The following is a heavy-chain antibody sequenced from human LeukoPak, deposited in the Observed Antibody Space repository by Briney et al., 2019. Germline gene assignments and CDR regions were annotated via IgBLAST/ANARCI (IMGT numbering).Heavy chain of an antibody. CDR1: GFTFSSYG. D-gene: IGHD1-1*01. CDR2: ISYDGSNK. Sequence: PGGSLRLSCAASGFTFSSYGMHWVRQAPGKGLEWVAVISYDGSNKYYADSVKGRFTISRDNSKNTLYLQMNSLRAEDTAVYYCANLPLWTTGTTILRVLDYWGQGILVTVSS. J-gene: IGHJ4*02. V-gene: IGHV3-30*18. CDR3: ANLPLWTTGTTILRVLDY.